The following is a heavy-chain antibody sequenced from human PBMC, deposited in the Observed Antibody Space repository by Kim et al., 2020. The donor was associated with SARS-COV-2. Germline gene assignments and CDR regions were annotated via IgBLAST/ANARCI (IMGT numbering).Heavy chain of an antibody. D-gene: IGHD5-18*01. CDR1: GGSISSGGYY. CDR2: IYYSGST. CDR3: ARGSPVDTAMAKSPAFDY. J-gene: IGHJ4*02. V-gene: IGHV4-31*03. Sequence: SETLSLTCTVSGGSISSGGYYWSWIRQHPGKGLEWIGYIYYSGSTYYNPSLKSRVTISVDTSKNQFSLKLSSVTAADTAVYYCARGSPVDTAMAKSPAFDYWGQGTLVTVSS.